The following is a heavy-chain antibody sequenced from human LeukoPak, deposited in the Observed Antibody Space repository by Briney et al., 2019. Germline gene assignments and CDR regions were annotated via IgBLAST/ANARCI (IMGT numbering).Heavy chain of an antibody. J-gene: IGHJ4*02. CDR2: IYSSGSI. Sequence: GGSLRLSCAASGFTFSSYWMSWVRQAPGKGLTWVSVIYSSGSIYYADSVKGRFAISRDDSKNTLHLQMDSLRAEDTAIYYCARAHGRITRDAYFDYWGQGTLVTVSS. D-gene: IGHD3-10*01. V-gene: IGHV3-53*01. CDR1: GFTFSSYW. CDR3: ARAHGRITRDAYFDY.